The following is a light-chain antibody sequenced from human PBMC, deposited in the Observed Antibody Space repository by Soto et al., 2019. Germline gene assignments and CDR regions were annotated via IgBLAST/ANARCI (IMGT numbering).Light chain of an antibody. Sequence: EIVLTQSPATLSLSPGERATLSCRASQSVSSYLAWYQQKPGQAPRLLIYDASNRATGIPARFSGSGSWTDFTLTISGLEPEDFAVYYCQQRSNWPPWTFGQGTKVEI. V-gene: IGKV3-11*01. CDR3: QQRSNWPPWT. CDR1: QSVSSY. CDR2: DAS. J-gene: IGKJ1*01.